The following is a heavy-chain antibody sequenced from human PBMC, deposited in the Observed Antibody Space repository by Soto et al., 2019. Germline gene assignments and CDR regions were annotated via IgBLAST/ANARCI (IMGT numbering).Heavy chain of an antibody. CDR3: ARQYSGSLRSPFDY. V-gene: IGHV4-39*01. CDR1: GGSISSSSYY. CDR2: IYYVGST. Sequence: QLQLQESGPGLVKPSETLSLTCTVSGGSISSSSYYWGWIRQPPGKGLEWIGSIYYVGSTYYNPALNGRVTLSVDTSKNQFSLKLSSVTAADTAVYYCARQYSGSLRSPFDYWGQGTLVTVSS. J-gene: IGHJ4*02. D-gene: IGHD1-26*01.